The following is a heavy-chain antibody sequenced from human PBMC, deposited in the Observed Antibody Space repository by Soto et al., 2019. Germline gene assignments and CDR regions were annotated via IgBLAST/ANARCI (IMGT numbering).Heavy chain of an antibody. D-gene: IGHD3-22*01. V-gene: IGHV4-34*01. CDR2: INHSGST. CDR3: ARGRRSGYYDSSGSPRWFDP. CDR1: GGSFSGYY. J-gene: IGHJ5*02. Sequence: SETLSLTCAVYGGSFSGYYWSWIRQPPGKGLEWIGEINHSGSTNYNPSLKSRVTISVDTSKNQFSLKLSSVTAADTAVYYCARGRRSGYYDSSGSPRWFDPWGQGTLVT.